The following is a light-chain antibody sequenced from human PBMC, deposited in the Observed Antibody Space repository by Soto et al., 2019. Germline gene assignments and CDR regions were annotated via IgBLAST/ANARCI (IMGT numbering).Light chain of an antibody. V-gene: IGLV1-51*01. J-gene: IGLJ3*02. CDR2: DTN. Sequence: QSVLTQPPSVSAAPGQKVTISFSGSSSNIGNNYVSWYQQFPGAAPKLLIYDTNKRPSGIPDRFSGSKSGTSATLGITGVQTGDEADYYCGTWDSSLSAGEVFGGGTKLTVL. CDR1: SSNIGNNY. CDR3: GTWDSSLSAGEV.